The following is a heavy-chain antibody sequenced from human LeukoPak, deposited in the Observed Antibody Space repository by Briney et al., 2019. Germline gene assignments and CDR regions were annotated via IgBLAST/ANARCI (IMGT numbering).Heavy chain of an antibody. CDR3: ARGSSTSCFDV. Sequence: SETLSLTCAVYGGSFSGYYWSWGRQTPGKGVEWVGEINHSGRSNYNTSLKRRVTISVETYKKQISLTLSSVTAAHTAVYYCARGSSTSCFDVWGKGTPVTVSS. J-gene: IGHJ6*04. CDR1: GGSFSGYY. CDR2: INHSGRS. V-gene: IGHV4-34*01. D-gene: IGHD2-2*01.